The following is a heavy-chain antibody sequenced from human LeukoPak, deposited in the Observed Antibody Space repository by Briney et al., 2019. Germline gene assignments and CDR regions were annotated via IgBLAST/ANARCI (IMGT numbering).Heavy chain of an antibody. J-gene: IGHJ6*03. V-gene: IGHV4-34*01. CDR2: INHSGST. CDR3: ARLVRGVHMDV. Sequence: SETLSLTCAVYGGSFSGYYWSWIRQPPGKGLEWIGEINHSGSTNYNPSLKSRVTISVDTSKSQFSLKLSSVTAADTAVYYCARLVRGVHMDVWGKGTTVTISS. CDR1: GGSFSGYY. D-gene: IGHD3-10*01.